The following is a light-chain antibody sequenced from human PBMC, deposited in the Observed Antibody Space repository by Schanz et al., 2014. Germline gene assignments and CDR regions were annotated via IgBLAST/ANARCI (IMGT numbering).Light chain of an antibody. CDR1: SSNIGAGYD. CDR3: SSHGGSRV. CDR2: DNN. V-gene: IGLV1-40*01. Sequence: QSVLTQPPSVSGAPGQRVTISCSGSSSNIGAGYDVHWYQQLPGTAPKLLIYDNNSRPSGVPDRFSGSKSGTSASLAITGLQAEDEADYYCSSHGGSRVFGGGTKVTVL. J-gene: IGLJ3*02.